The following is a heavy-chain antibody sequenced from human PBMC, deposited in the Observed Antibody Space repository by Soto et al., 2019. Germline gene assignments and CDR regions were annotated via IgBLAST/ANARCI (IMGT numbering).Heavy chain of an antibody. CDR1: GFTFSSYA. V-gene: IGHV3-30-3*01. Sequence: PGGSLRLSCAASGFTFSSYAMHWVRQAPGKWLEWVAVISYDGSNKYYADSVKGRFTISRDNSKNTLYLQMNSLRAEDTAVYYCAVVGATPFDYWGQGXLVTVHS. D-gene: IGHD1-26*01. CDR2: ISYDGSNK. J-gene: IGHJ4*02. CDR3: AVVGATPFDY.